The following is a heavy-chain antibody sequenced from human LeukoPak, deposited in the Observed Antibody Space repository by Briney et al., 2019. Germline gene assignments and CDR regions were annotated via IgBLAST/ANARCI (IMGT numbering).Heavy chain of an antibody. CDR2: INPAGSDK. J-gene: IGHJ4*02. V-gene: IGHV3-7*01. CDR3: GRGDPDY. Sequence: GGSLRLSCEVSGFTLSTYWMNWVRQAPGKGLEWVANINPAGSDKYYVDSVKGRFTISRDNAKNSLYLQMNSLRVEDTAIYYCGRGDPDYWGQGTLVTVPS. CDR1: GFTLSTYW.